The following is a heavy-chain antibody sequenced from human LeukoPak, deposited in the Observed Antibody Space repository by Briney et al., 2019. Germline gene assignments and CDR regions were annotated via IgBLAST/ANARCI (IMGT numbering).Heavy chain of an antibody. CDR3: VVATPGTGGIDY. V-gene: IGHV4-59*01. Sequence: SETLSLTCTVSGGSISSYFCSWIRQPPGKGLEWIGYMFYSGSTNYNPSLKSRVTFSLDTSKNQFSLKLSSVTAADTAVYYCVVATPGTGGIDYWGQGTLVTVSS. CDR1: GGSISSYF. D-gene: IGHD6-13*01. J-gene: IGHJ4*02. CDR2: MFYSGST.